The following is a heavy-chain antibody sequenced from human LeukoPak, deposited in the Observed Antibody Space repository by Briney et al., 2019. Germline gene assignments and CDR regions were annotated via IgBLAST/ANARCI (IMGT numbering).Heavy chain of an antibody. J-gene: IGHJ4*02. V-gene: IGHV4-38-2*02. CDR2: IYHSGST. CDR3: ARVLTYETEYYYDTGGYYYFDY. D-gene: IGHD3-22*01. CDR1: GYAIDRGYN. Sequence: PSETLSLTCIVSGYAIDRGYNWGWIRQPPGKGLEWIGNIYHSGSTYYTPSLKSRVTISVDTSKNQFSLKLSSVTAADTAVYYCARVLTYETEYYYDTGGYYYFDYWGQGTLVTVSS.